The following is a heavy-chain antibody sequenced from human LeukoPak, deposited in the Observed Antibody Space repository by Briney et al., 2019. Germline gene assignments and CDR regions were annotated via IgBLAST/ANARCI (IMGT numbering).Heavy chain of an antibody. D-gene: IGHD5-18*01. Sequence: PSETLSLTCTVSGGSISGANLYWTWIRQPAGKGLEWIGRVHSGGSTDFNPSLKSRVLISLDTSKNQFSLRLSSVTAADTAVYYCARGYTYGHGAMFDYWGQGNLVTVSP. CDR3: ARGYTYGHGAMFDY. J-gene: IGHJ4*02. CDR2: VHSGGST. V-gene: IGHV4-61*02. CDR1: GGSISGANLY.